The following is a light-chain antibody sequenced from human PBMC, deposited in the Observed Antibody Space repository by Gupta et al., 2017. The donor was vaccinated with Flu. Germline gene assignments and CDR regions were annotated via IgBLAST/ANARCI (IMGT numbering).Light chain of an antibody. V-gene: IGKV3D-15*01. CDR3: QQERDWPLT. Sequence: EIVMTQSPATLSLSPGERATLSCRASQSVGSFLAWYQQKPGQAPRLLIYGTSTRATGIPARISGSGSGTEFSLTISSLQSEDFAVYYCQQERDWPLTFGGGTXVEIK. CDR2: GTS. J-gene: IGKJ4*01. CDR1: QSVGSF.